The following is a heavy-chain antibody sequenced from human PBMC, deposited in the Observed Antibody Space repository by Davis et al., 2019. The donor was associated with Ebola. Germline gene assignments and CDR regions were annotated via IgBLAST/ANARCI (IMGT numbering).Heavy chain of an antibody. V-gene: IGHV4-34*01. J-gene: IGHJ4*02. CDR1: GGSFSGYY. Sequence: SETLSLTCAVYGGSFSGYYWSWIRQPPGKGLEWIGEINHSGSTNYNPSLKSRVTISVDTSKNQFSLKLSSVTAADTAVYYCARHRYYYDSSGYYLSYFDYWGQGTLVTASS. D-gene: IGHD3-22*01. CDR2: INHSGST. CDR3: ARHRYYYDSSGYYLSYFDY.